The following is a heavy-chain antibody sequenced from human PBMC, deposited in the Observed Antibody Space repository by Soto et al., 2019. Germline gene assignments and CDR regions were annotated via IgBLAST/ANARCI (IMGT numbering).Heavy chain of an antibody. V-gene: IGHV4-59*01. J-gene: IGHJ4*02. CDR2: IYYSGST. Sequence: SETLSLTCVVSGGSLSSYYWSWIRQPPGKGLEWIGYIYYSGSTNYNPSLKSRVTISVDTSKNQFSLKLSSVTAADTAVYYCARVWGYYFDYWGQGTLVTVSS. CDR1: GGSLSSYY. D-gene: IGHD2-21*01. CDR3: ARVWGYYFDY.